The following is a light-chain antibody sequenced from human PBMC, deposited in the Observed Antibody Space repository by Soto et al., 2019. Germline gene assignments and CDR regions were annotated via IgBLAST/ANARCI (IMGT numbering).Light chain of an antibody. CDR3: QQYKNWPWT. CDR1: QSISDT. CDR2: SAS. Sequence: EIVMTQSPATLSVSPGGRATLSCRASQSISDTLAWYQQKPGQAPRLLIYSASRRATGFPGRFSGSGSGTDFTLTISSLQSEDLAVYYCQQYKNWPWTFGQGTKV. J-gene: IGKJ1*01. V-gene: IGKV3-15*01.